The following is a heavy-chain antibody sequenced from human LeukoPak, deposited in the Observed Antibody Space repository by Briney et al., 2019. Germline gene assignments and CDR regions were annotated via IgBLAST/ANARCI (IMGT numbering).Heavy chain of an antibody. V-gene: IGHV3-23*01. CDR3: AKEDLGAAPDY. CDR2: ITASGDDS. Sequence: GGSLRLSCEASGFTFNNYGMSWVRQSAGRRLEWASAITASGDDSYYADSVKGRFTNSRDNSKNTLYLQMNSLRGDDTAVYYCAKEDLGAAPDYWGQGTLVSVSS. D-gene: IGHD2-15*01. J-gene: IGHJ4*02. CDR1: GFTFNNYG.